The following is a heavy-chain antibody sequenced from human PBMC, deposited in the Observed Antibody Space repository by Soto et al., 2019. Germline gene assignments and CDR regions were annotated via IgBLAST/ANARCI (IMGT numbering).Heavy chain of an antibody. V-gene: IGHV5-51*01. Sequence: WVAWLRQMPGKGLEWVGIIYPGNSNTMYSPSFQGQVTISADTALSTTYLQWDTLKPSDTAIYFCAXDSHCDGGNCPMGGFDMWGQGTMVTVSS. CDR2: IYPGNSNT. J-gene: IGHJ3*02. D-gene: IGHD2-15*01. CDR3: AXDSHCDGGNCPMGGFDM. CDR1: W.